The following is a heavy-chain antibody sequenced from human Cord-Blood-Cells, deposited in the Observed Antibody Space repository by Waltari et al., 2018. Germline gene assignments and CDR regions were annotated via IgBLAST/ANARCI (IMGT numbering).Heavy chain of an antibody. J-gene: IGHJ4*02. V-gene: IGHV1-24*01. CDR2: FDHEDGDT. Sequence: QVQLVQSGAEVKKPGASVKVSCKVSGYTFTELSMHWVRQAPGKGLEWMGSFDHEDGDTSYAQKFQGRVTMTEDTSTDTAYMELSSLRSDDTAVYYCATDISLYDFWSGSHHWGQGTLVTVSS. CDR3: ATDISLYDFWSGSHH. D-gene: IGHD3-3*01. CDR1: GYTFTELS.